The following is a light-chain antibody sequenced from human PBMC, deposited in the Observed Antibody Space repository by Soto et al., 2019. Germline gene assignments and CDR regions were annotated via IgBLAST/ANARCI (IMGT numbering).Light chain of an antibody. J-gene: IGLJ2*01. CDR3: CSYAGSSTFV. CDR2: EGS. CDR1: SSDVGNYNL. Sequence: QSALTQPASVSGSPGQSITISCTGISSDVGNYNLVSWYQQHPGKVPKLMIYEGSERPSGVSNRFSGSKSGNAASLTISGLQAEDEADYYCCSYAGSSTFVFGGGTKLTVL. V-gene: IGLV2-23*03.